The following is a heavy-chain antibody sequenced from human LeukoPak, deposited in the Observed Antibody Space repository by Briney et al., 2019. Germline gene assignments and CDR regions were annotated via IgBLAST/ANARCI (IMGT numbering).Heavy chain of an antibody. V-gene: IGHV4-4*09. D-gene: IGHD4-17*01. CDR3: ARTYGDGDYFDY. CDR2: IYTSGST. J-gene: IGHJ4*02. Sequence: PSETLSLTCTVSGGSISSYYWSWIRQPPGKGLEWIGYIYTSGSTNYNPSLKSRVTISVDTSKNQFSLKLSSVTVADTAVYYCARTYGDGDYFDYWGQGTLVTVSS. CDR1: GGSISSYY.